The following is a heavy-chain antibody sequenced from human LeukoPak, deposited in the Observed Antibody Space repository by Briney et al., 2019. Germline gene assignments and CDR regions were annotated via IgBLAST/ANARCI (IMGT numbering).Heavy chain of an antibody. CDR1: GFTLSNFW. CDR3: AREGGEWELLRTFDY. J-gene: IGHJ4*02. Sequence: GGSLRLSCSASGFTLSNFWIHWVRQAPGKGLVWVSRINSDGSSTSYADSVKGRFTISRDNAKNTLYLQMNSLRAEDTAVYYCAREGGEWELLRTFDYWGQGTLVTVSS. CDR2: INSDGSST. V-gene: IGHV3-74*01. D-gene: IGHD1-26*01.